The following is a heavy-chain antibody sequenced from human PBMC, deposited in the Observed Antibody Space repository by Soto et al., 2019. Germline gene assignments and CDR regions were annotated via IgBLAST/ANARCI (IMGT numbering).Heavy chain of an antibody. J-gene: IGHJ4*02. CDR2: ISGGGET. V-gene: IGHV3-53*01. CDR3: ARDGDGGWGS. D-gene: IGHD7-27*01. CDR1: GLYVGSSY. Sequence: EVQLVESGGGVIQPGGSLRLSCAASGLYVGSSYMSWVRQAPGKGLEWISYISGGGETYYSNSVKGRFTISKDNSKNTLFLQMHSVRDEDTAVYYCARDGDGGWGSWGRGVQVTVTS.